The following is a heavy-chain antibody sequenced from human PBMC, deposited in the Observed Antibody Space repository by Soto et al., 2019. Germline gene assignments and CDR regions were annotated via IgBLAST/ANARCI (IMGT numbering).Heavy chain of an antibody. Sequence: QVQLQESGPGLVKPSETLSLTCTVSGGSISRYYWSWIRQPPGKGLEWIGYIYYSGSTKYNHSLKSRVIISVDTSKNQFSLKLSSMTAADTAVYYCARDCSGGSCSEAFDIWGQGAMVTVSS. CDR3: ARDCSGGSCSEAFDI. D-gene: IGHD2-15*01. CDR2: IYYSGST. CDR1: GGSISRYY. V-gene: IGHV4-59*01. J-gene: IGHJ3*02.